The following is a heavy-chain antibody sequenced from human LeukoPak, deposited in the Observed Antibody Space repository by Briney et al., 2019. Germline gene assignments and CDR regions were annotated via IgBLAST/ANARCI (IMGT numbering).Heavy chain of an antibody. J-gene: IGHJ5*02. D-gene: IGHD5-18*01. CDR3: ASRGYSHGQNS. V-gene: IGHV4-39*01. CDR1: GGSISSSSYY. CDR2: IYYSGST. Sequence: PSETLSLTCTVSGGSISSSSYYWGWIRQPPGKGLEWIGSIYYSGSTYYSPSLKSRVTISVDTSKNQFSLKLSSVTAADTAVYYCASRGYSHGQNSWGQGTLVTVSS.